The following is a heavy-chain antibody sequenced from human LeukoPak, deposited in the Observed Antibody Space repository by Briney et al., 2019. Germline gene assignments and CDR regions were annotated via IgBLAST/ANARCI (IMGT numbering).Heavy chain of an antibody. J-gene: IGHJ4*02. Sequence: GDSLRLSCAASGFTFTKYWMTWVRQAPGKGLEWVGNIKQDGSDKNYMDSVKGRFTISRDNTKNSVYLQMSSLRAEDTASYYCAREVWGPEYWGQGTMVTVSS. CDR3: AREVWGPEY. CDR1: GFTFTKYW. CDR2: IKQDGSDK. D-gene: IGHD1-14*01. V-gene: IGHV3-7*01.